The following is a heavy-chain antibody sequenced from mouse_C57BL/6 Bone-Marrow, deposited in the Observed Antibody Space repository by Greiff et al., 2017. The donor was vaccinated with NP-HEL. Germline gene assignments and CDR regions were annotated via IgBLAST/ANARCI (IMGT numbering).Heavy chain of an antibody. CDR3: ARGPIYYYGRSPLDY. CDR1: GFTFSSYA. J-gene: IGHJ2*01. Sequence: EVQGVESGGGLVKPGGSLKLSCAASGFTFSSYAMSWVRQTPEKRLEWVATISDGGSYTYYPDNVKGRFTISRDNAKNNLYLQMSHLKSEDTAMYYGARGPIYYYGRSPLDYWGQGTTLTVSS. D-gene: IGHD1-1*01. V-gene: IGHV5-4*01. CDR2: ISDGGSYT.